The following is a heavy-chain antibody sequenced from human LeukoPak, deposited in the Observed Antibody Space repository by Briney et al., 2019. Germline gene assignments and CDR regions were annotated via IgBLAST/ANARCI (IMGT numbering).Heavy chain of an antibody. V-gene: IGHV3-23*01. CDR1: GLTFSNYG. J-gene: IGHJ4*02. CDR2: ITGDGTTT. CDR3: AKMQGYFDY. Sequence: GGSLRLSCEASGLTFSNYGMSWVRPAPGKGLQWVSAITGDGTTTFYADSVKGRFTISRDNSKNMLYLQMSRLRGEDRAIYYCAKMQGYFDYWGQGTLVPVSS.